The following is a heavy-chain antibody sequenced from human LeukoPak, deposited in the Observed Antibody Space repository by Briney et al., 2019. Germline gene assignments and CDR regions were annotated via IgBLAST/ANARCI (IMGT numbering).Heavy chain of an antibody. J-gene: IGHJ4*02. V-gene: IGHV4-39*01. CDR3: ARMMFYDGSAAED. Sequence: SETLSLTCTVSSDYVRSSSYYWGWVRQPPGKGVESIGSIFYYGRSHHIPSLKRGVPMSVDTSQNQFSLTVSTVTAADTAIYCCARMMFYDGSAAEDWGQGTRVTVSS. CDR1: SDYVRSSSYY. D-gene: IGHD3-22*01. CDR2: IFYYGRS.